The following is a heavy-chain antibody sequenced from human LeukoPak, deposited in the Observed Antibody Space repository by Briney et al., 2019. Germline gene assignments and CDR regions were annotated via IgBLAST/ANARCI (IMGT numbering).Heavy chain of an antibody. J-gene: IGHJ6*02. CDR1: GFTFSSYA. V-gene: IGHV3-23*01. Sequence: PGGSLRLSCAASGFTFSSYAMSWVRQAPGKGLEWVSAISGSGGSTYYADSVKGRFSISRDNSKNTLYLQMNSLRAEDTAVYHCAKDLGETMVRGGPSDRMDVWGQGTAVTVSS. CDR2: ISGSGGST. D-gene: IGHD3-10*01. CDR3: AKDLGETMVRGGPSDRMDV.